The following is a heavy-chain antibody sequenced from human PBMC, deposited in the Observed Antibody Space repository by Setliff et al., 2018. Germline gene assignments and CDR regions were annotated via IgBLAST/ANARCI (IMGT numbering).Heavy chain of an antibody. Sequence: PGGSLRLSCATSGFTFKNAWMSWVRQAPGKGLEWVANIKQDGSEKYYVDSVKGRFTISRDNAKNSLYLQMNSLRADDTAVYYCARDGGEYWGQGTLVTVSS. CDR3: ARDGGEY. CDR1: GFTFKNAW. CDR2: IKQDGSEK. J-gene: IGHJ4*02. V-gene: IGHV3-7*01. D-gene: IGHD3-16*01.